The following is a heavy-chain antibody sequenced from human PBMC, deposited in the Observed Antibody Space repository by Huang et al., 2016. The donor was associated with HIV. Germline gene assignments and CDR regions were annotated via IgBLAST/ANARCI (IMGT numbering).Heavy chain of an antibody. Sequence: QVQVVESGGGVVQPGGSLRLSCAASGFTSSSHGMHWVRQAPGKGLGLVAFIQYDGSNKYFADSVKGRFTMSRDKSKNTLYLQMNSLRGEDTAVYYCVKETVQWLVTYWGQGTLVTVSS. CDR2: IQYDGSNK. J-gene: IGHJ4*02. CDR3: VKETVQWLVTY. CDR1: GFTSSSHG. D-gene: IGHD6-19*01. V-gene: IGHV3-30*02.